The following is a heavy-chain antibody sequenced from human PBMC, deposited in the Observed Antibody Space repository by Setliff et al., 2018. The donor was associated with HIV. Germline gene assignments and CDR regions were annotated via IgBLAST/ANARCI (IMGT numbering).Heavy chain of an antibody. J-gene: IGHJ4*02. CDR3: ARAFSGYYFDY. Sequence: GGSLRLSCAASGFTFSSYEMNWVRQAPGKGLEWVSHISSSGGTIYYADSVKGRFTISRDNAKKSLYLQMNSLRADDTAVYYCARAFSGYYFDYWGQGTLVTVSS. CDR1: GFTFSSYE. V-gene: IGHV3-48*03. D-gene: IGHD3-3*01. CDR2: ISSSGGTI.